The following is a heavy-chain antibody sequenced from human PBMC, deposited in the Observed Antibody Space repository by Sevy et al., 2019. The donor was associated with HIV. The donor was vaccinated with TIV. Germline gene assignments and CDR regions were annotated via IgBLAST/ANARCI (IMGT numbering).Heavy chain of an antibody. J-gene: IGHJ3*02. Sequence: GGSLRLSCAASGFTFSSYAMHWVRQAPGKGLEWVAVISYDGSNKYYADSVKGRFTISRDKSKNTLYLQMNSLRAEDTAVYYCERGVRSSSGYYHFGGAFDIWGKGTMVTVSS. CDR1: GFTFSSYA. D-gene: IGHD3-22*01. CDR3: ERGVRSSSGYYHFGGAFDI. V-gene: IGHV3-30-3*01. CDR2: ISYDGSNK.